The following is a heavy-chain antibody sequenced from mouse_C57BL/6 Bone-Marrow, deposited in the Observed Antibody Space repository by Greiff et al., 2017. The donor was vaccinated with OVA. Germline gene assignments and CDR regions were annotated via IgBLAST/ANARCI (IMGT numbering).Heavy chain of an antibody. CDR1: GFTFSSYG. CDR3: ARHYYGSSYY. D-gene: IGHD1-1*01. V-gene: IGHV5-6*01. Sequence: EVMLVESGGDLVKPGGSLKLSCAASGFTFSSYGMSWVRQTPDKRLEWVATISSGGSYTYYPDSVKGRFTFSRDNAKNTLYLQMSSLKSEDTAMYYCARHYYGSSYYWGQGTTLTVSS. J-gene: IGHJ2*01. CDR2: ISSGGSYT.